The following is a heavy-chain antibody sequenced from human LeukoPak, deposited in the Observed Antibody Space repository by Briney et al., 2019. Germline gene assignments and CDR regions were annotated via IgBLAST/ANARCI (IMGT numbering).Heavy chain of an antibody. CDR1: GLTFSSAW. Sequence: GGSLRLSCAASGLTFSSAWMTWVRQAPGKGLEWVGRIKSGTDGGTTDYAAPEKGRFTISRDDSKNTMYLQMNSLKTEDTAVYYCATQGYSESFLDYWGQGTLVTVSS. J-gene: IGHJ4*02. D-gene: IGHD1-26*01. CDR2: IKSGTDGGTT. V-gene: IGHV3-15*01. CDR3: ATQGYSESFLDY.